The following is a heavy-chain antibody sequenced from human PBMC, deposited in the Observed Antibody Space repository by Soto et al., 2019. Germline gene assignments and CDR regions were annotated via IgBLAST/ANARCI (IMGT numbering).Heavy chain of an antibody. D-gene: IGHD2-2*01. J-gene: IGHJ4*02. CDR3: ARESPPRGYCSSTSCYESSFSADY. Sequence: QVQLQQWGAGLLKPSETLSLTCAVYGGSFSGYYWSWIRQPPGKGLEWIGEINHSGSTNYNPSLKSRLTISVDTSKHQFSLKLSSVTAADTAVYYCARESPPRGYCSSTSCYESSFSADYWGQGTLVTVSS. V-gene: IGHV4-34*01. CDR2: INHSGST. CDR1: GGSFSGYY.